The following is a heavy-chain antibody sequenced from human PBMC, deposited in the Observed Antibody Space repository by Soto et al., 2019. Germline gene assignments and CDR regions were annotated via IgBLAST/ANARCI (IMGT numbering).Heavy chain of an antibody. CDR1: GYTFTSYG. V-gene: IGHV1-18*01. Sequence: GASVKVSCKASGYTFTSYGISWVRQAPGQGLERMGWISAYNGNTNYAQKLQGRVTMTTDTSTSTAYMELRSLRSDDTAVYYCARVEADPIGYCSGGSCHGMDVWGQGTTVTVSS. CDR3: ARVEADPIGYCSGGSCHGMDV. J-gene: IGHJ6*02. D-gene: IGHD2-15*01. CDR2: ISAYNGNT.